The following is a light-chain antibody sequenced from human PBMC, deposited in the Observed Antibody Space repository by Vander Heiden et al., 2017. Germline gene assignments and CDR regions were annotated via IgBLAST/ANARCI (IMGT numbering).Light chain of an antibody. V-gene: IGKV1-5*03. CDR2: QAS. CDR3: QQYHNYPPT. Sequence: DIQKTQSPSTLSASVGDRVVITCRASQSISSWLAWYQQKPGKAPNLLIHQASSSESGVPSRFSGSGSGTEFTLTISSLQPDDFASYYCQQYHNYPPTFGQGTKVEIK. J-gene: IGKJ1*01. CDR1: QSISSW.